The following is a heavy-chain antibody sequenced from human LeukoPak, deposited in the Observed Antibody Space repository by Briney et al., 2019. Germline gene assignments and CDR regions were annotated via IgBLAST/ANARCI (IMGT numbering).Heavy chain of an antibody. D-gene: IGHD3-22*01. CDR2: IYYSGST. V-gene: IGHV4-59*01. CDR1: GGSISNYY. J-gene: IGHJ6*02. CDR3: ARDRSPEGYYDSSHWDYYHGMDV. Sequence: SETLSLTCTVSGGSISNYYWSWIRQPPGKGLEWIGYIYYSGSTNYNPSLKSRVTISVDTSKNQFSLNLSSVTAADTAMYYCARDRSPEGYYDSSHWDYYHGMDVWAKGPRSPSP.